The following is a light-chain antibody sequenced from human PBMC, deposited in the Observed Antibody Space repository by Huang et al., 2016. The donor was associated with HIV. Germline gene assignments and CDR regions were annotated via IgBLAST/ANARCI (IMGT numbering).Light chain of an antibody. Sequence: EIVLTQSPATLSLSPGERATLSCRASQRVSSYLAWYQQKPGQAPRLLIYDASNRATGIPARFWCSGSGTDFTLTISSLEPEDFAVYYCQQRSNWSFGQGTKVEIK. CDR3: QQRSNWS. J-gene: IGKJ1*01. CDR2: DAS. CDR1: QRVSSY. V-gene: IGKV3-11*01.